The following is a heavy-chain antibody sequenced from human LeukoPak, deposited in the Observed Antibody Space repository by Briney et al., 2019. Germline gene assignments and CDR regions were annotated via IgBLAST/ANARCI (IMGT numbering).Heavy chain of an antibody. V-gene: IGHV3-21*01. CDR1: GFTFSNYS. CDR2: ISSSSSYI. J-gene: IGHJ4*02. CDR3: ARDHAYCGGDCYSRFDY. D-gene: IGHD2-21*02. Sequence: GGSLRLSCAASGFTFSNYSMNWVRQAPGKGLEWVSSISSSSSYIYYADSVKGRFTISRDNAKNSLYLQMNSLRAEDTAVYYCARDHAYCGGDCYSRFDYWGQGTLVTVSS.